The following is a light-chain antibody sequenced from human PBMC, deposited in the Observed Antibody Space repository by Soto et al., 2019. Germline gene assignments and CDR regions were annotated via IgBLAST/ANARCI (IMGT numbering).Light chain of an antibody. CDR3: QQRSNWHEIT. CDR1: QGVSSY. V-gene: IGKV3D-11*01. J-gene: IGKJ5*01. CDR2: DAS. Sequence: EIVLTQSPATLSLSPGERATLSCRASQGVSSYLAWYQQNPGQAPRLLIYDASNRATGIPARFSGSGPGTDFTLTISSLEPEDFAVYYCQQRSNWHEITFGQGTRLEIK.